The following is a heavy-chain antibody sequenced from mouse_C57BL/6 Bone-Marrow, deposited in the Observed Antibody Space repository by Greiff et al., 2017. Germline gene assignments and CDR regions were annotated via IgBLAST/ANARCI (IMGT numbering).Heavy chain of an antibody. CDR2: ITYSGST. CDR3: ARGFYYDYDGFAY. D-gene: IGHD2-4*01. Sequence: EVMLVQSGPGMVKPAQSLSLTCTVTGYSITSGYDWHLIRHFPGNQLECIGYITYSGSTNYNPSLKSRISITPDTSKNHFFLQLTSVTSEDTATXYGARGFYYDYDGFAYWGQGTLVTVSA. V-gene: IGHV3-1*01. CDR1: GYSITSGYD. J-gene: IGHJ3*01.